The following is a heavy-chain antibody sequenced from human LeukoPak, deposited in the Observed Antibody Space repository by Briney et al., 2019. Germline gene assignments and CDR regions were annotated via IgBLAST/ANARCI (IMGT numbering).Heavy chain of an antibody. CDR2: INPNSGGT. D-gene: IGHD3-3*01. V-gene: IGHV1-2*02. CDR3: ARGPATFGVVRGHAFDI. J-gene: IGHJ3*02. Sequence: ASVKVSCKASGYTFTGYYMHWVRQAPGQGLEWMGWINPNSGGTNYAQKFRGRVTMTRDTSISTAYMELSRLRSDDTAVYYCARGPATFGVVRGHAFDIWGQGTMVTVSS. CDR1: GYTFTGYY.